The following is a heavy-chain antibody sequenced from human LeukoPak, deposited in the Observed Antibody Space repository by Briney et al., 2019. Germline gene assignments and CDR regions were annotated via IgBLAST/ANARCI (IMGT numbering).Heavy chain of an antibody. CDR3: ARGTGTTFDY. CDR2: TYYRSKWYN. V-gene: IGHV6-1*01. D-gene: IGHD1-1*01. CDR1: GDSVSSNSAA. J-gene: IGHJ4*02. Sequence: SQTLSLTCAIPGDSVSSNSAAWNWIRQSPSRGLEWLGRTYYRSKWYNDCAVSVKSRIAINADTSKNQFYLQLNSVTPEDTAVYYCARGTGTTFDYWGQGALVTVSS.